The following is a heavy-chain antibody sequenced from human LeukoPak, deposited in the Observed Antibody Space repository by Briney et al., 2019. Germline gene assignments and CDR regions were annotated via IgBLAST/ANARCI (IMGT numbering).Heavy chain of an antibody. V-gene: IGHV7-4-1*02. Sequence: ASVKVSCKASGYTFTGYYMHWVRQAPGQGLEWMGWINTNTGNPTYAQGFTGRFVFSLDTSVSTAYLQISSLKAEDTAVYYCARDPGIAVAGTPWFDPWGQGTLVTVSS. CDR3: ARDPGIAVAGTPWFDP. CDR2: INTNTGNP. CDR1: GYTFTGYY. D-gene: IGHD6-19*01. J-gene: IGHJ5*02.